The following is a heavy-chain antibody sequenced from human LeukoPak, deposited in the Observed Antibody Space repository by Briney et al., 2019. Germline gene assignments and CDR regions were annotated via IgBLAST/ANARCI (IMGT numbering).Heavy chain of an antibody. J-gene: IGHJ6*03. CDR3: ARDRMVRGVIIDDYYYYYYMDV. CDR1: GGSISSGGYY. Sequence: SETLSLTCTVSGGSISSGGYYWSWIRQHPGKGLEWIGYIYYSGSTYYNPSLKSRVTISVDTSKNQFSLKLSSVTAADTAVYYCARDRMVRGVIIDDYYYYYYMDVWGKGTTVTVSS. V-gene: IGHV4-31*03. CDR2: IYYSGST. D-gene: IGHD3-10*01.